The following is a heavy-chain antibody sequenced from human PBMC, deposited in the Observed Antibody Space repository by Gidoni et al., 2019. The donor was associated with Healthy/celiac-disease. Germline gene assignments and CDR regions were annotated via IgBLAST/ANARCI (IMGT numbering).Heavy chain of an antibody. CDR3: ARADSSGGHFQH. V-gene: IGHV4-34*01. CDR2: INHSGST. CDR1: GGSFSGYY. D-gene: IGHD2-15*01. Sequence: QVQLQQWGAGLWKPAETLSLTCAAYGGSFSGYYWSWIRQPPGKGLEWIGEINHSGSTNYNPSLKSRVTISVDTSQNQFSLKLSSVTAADTAVYYCARADSSGGHFQHWGQGTLVTVSS. J-gene: IGHJ1*01.